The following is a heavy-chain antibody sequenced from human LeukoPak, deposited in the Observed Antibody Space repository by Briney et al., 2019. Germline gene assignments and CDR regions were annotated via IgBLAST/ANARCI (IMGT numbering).Heavy chain of an antibody. D-gene: IGHD3-22*01. CDR3: ARGEDTYYYDSSGYYDAFDI. J-gene: IGHJ3*02. CDR2: MNPNSGNT. V-gene: IGHV1-8*03. Sequence: GASVKVSCKASGYTFTGYYMHWVRQAPGQGLEWMGWMNPNSGNTGYAQKFQGRVTITRNTSISTAYMELSRLRSDDTAVYYCARGEDTYYYDSSGYYDAFDIWGQGTMVTVSS. CDR1: GYTFTGYY.